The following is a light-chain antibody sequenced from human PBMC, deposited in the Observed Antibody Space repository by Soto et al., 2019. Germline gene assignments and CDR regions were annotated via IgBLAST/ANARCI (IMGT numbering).Light chain of an antibody. V-gene: IGKV3-20*01. CDR1: QTVSSAY. CDR2: GTS. J-gene: IGKJ5*01. Sequence: EIVLTQSPGTLSLSPGERATLSCRASQTVSSAYLGWYQQKPGQAPRLLIYGTSSRATGIPDRFSGSGSGTDFTLTISRLEPEDFAVYYCQQYDSFPLIAFGQGTRLELN. CDR3: QQYDSFPLIA.